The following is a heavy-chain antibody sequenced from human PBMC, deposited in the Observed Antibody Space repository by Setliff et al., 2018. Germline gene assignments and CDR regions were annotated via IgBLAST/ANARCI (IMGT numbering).Heavy chain of an antibody. Sequence: ETLSLTCTVSGDSINDYYWSWIRQPPGKGLEWIGYVFFTGDTDYSPSLESRAAISVDSSKNQFSLKLRSVTAADTAVYYCARDRSTVIRGVTSFFYYYMDVWGGGTTVTVSS. D-gene: IGHD3-10*01. CDR1: GDSINDYY. J-gene: IGHJ6*03. CDR2: VFFTGDT. V-gene: IGHV4-59*01. CDR3: ARDRSTVIRGVTSFFYYYMDV.